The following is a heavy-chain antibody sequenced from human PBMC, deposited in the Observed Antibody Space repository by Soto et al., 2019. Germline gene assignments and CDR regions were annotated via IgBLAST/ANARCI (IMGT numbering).Heavy chain of an antibody. V-gene: IGHV3-7*01. Sequence: PGGSLRLSCAASGFAFGTYWMNWVRQAPGKGLEWVAIINQDGSDKKYVASVKGRFTISRDNAQNSLYLQMNSLRAEDTAVYYCARKMALGGYSFYFDYWGQGTLVTVSS. CDR3: ARKMALGGYSFYFDY. J-gene: IGHJ4*02. CDR2: INQDGSDK. CDR1: GFAFGTYW. D-gene: IGHD2-15*01.